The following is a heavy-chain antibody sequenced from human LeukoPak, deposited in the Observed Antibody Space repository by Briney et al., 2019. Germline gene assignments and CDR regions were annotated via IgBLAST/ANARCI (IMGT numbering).Heavy chain of an antibody. V-gene: IGHV2-5*02. CDR2: ICWDDDK. CDR3: ARLTTGKNCFDP. CDR1: GFSLNTRGVC. J-gene: IGHJ5*02. Sequence: SGPTLVNPTETLTLTCTFAGFSLNTRGVCVGWIRQSPGKALEWLALICWDDDKRYSPSLKSRLTITKDTSKNHVVLTMTNMDPVDTATYYCARLTTGKNCFDPWGQGTLVTVSS. D-gene: IGHD4-17*01.